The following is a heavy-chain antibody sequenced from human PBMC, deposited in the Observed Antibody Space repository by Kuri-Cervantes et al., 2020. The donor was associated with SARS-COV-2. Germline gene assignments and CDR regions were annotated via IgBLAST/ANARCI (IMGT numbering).Heavy chain of an antibody. J-gene: IGHJ4*02. D-gene: IGHD2-15*01. CDR3: ARGTCSGGSCYRTQKIDH. Sequence: ASVKVSCKASGYTFTGYYMHWARQAPGQGLEWMGWIHAGNGNPKSSQKFQGRVTITRDTSANTAYMELSSLTSEDTAVYFCARGTCSGGSCYRTQKIDHWGQGTLVTVSS. V-gene: IGHV1-3*01. CDR2: IHAGNGNP. CDR1: GYTFTGYY.